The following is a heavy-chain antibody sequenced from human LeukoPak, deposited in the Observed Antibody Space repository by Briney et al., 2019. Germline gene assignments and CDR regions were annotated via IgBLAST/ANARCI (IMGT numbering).Heavy chain of an antibody. Sequence: SETPPLTCTVSGGSISSSSYYWGWIRQPPGTGLEWIGSIYYSGSTYYNPSLKSRVTISVDTSKNQFSLKLSSVTAADTAVYYCARHQEGSYSDYWGQGTLVTVSS. CDR1: GGSISSSSYY. CDR3: ARHQEGSYSDY. CDR2: IYYSGST. J-gene: IGHJ4*02. D-gene: IGHD3-10*01. V-gene: IGHV4-39*01.